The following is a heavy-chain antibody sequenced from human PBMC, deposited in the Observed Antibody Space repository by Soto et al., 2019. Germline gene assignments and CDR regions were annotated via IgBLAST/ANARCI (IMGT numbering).Heavy chain of an antibody. V-gene: IGHV3-9*01. J-gene: IGHJ4*02. Sequence: GGSLRLSCAASGFTFDVYAMHWVRQPQGKGLEWVSGLNWNSANIGYADSVKGRFTISRDNAKNSLYLQMNSLRAEDTAWYYCEKGYCISTSCAVRDSWRQGTLVTVSS. CDR1: GFTFDVYA. CDR3: EKGYCISTSCAVRDS. CDR2: LNWNSANI. D-gene: IGHD2-2*01.